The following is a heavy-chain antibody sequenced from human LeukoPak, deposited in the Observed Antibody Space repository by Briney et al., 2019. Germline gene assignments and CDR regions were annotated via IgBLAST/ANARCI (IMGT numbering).Heavy chain of an antibody. V-gene: IGHV3-11*01. CDR2: ISNNGRTI. J-gene: IGHJ5*02. D-gene: IGHD3-10*01. CDR3: AKQVMLRGALAWFDT. Sequence: GGSLRLSCAASGFTFSDFYMSWIRQAPGKGLEWVAYISNNGRTIFYADSVKGRFTISRDNAKNSLFLQMNSLRPEDTAFYYCAKQVMLRGALAWFDTWGLGTLVTVSS. CDR1: GFTFSDFY.